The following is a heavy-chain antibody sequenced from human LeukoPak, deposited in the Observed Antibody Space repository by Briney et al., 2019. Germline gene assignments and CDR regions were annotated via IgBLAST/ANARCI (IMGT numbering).Heavy chain of an antibody. J-gene: IGHJ6*02. Sequence: ASVKVSCKASGYTFTSYGISWVRQAPAQGLEWIGWISAYNGNTNYAQKLQGRVTMTTDTSTSTAYMELRSLRSDDTAVYYCARNYDSSGLQYLYYYYCMDVWGQGTTVTVSS. CDR1: GYTFTSYG. V-gene: IGHV1-18*01. CDR3: ARNYDSSGLQYLYYYYCMDV. D-gene: IGHD3-22*01. CDR2: ISAYNGNT.